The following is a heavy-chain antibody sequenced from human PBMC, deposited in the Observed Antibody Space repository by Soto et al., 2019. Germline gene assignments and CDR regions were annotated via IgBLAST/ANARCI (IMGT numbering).Heavy chain of an antibody. Sequence: QVQLVESGGGVVQPGRSLRLSCAASGFTFSSYGMHWVRQAPGKGLEWVAVISYDGSNKYYADSVKGRFTISRDNSKNTLNLQMNSLRAEDTAVCYCANGNGMDVWGQGTTVTVSS. V-gene: IGHV3-30*18. CDR2: ISYDGSNK. J-gene: IGHJ6*02. CDR1: GFTFSSYG. CDR3: ANGNGMDV.